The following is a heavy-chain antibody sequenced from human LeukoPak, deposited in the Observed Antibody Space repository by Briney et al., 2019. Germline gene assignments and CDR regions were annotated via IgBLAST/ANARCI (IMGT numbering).Heavy chain of an antibody. D-gene: IGHD2-2*01. CDR2: INHSGST. CDR1: GGSFSGYY. V-gene: IGHV4-34*01. CDR3: ARHSRDVVVPAATPFDY. Sequence: SETLSLTCAVYGGSFSGYYWSWIRQPPGKGLEWIGEINHSGSTNYNPSLKSRVTISVDTSKNQFSLKLSSVTAADTAVYYCARHSRDVVVPAATPFDYWGQGTLVTVSS. J-gene: IGHJ4*02.